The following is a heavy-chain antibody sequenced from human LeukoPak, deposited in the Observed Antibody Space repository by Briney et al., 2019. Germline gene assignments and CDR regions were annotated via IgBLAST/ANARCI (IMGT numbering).Heavy chain of an antibody. J-gene: IGHJ4*02. CDR2: IDAGNGRT. CDR3: ARGICSTTVTAYYLDY. D-gene: IGHD4-17*01. Sequence: GASVKFSCKASVYTVTSYDINWVRQGTGQRLDWMGLIDAGNGRTKYTHHFQGRVTITRDTSARIASMELSTLTSEDTAVYYCARGICSTTVTAYYLDYWGQGTLVTVSS. V-gene: IGHV1-3*01. CDR1: VYTVTSYD.